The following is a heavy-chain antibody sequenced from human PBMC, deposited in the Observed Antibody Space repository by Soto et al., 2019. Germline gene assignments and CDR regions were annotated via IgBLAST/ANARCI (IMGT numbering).Heavy chain of an antibody. D-gene: IGHD6-19*01. CDR3: ARGSSGWTTLDY. CDR1: GGSVSSGSYY. CDR2: IYYSGST. J-gene: IGHJ4*02. V-gene: IGHV4-61*01. Sequence: SETLSLTCTVSGGSVSSGSYYWSWIRQPPGKGLEWIGYIYYSGSTNYNPSLKSRVTISVDTSKNQFSLKLSSVTAADTAVYYCARGSSGWTTLDYWGQGTLVTVSS.